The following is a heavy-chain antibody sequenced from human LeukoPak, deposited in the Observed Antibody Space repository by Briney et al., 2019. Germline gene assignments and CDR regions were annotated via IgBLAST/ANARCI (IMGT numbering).Heavy chain of an antibody. D-gene: IGHD3-10*01. CDR2: ISDSGDSI. V-gene: IGHV3-23*01. J-gene: IGHJ4*02. CDR3: AKDSYGSGSYSPDY. Sequence: PGGSLRLSCAASGFTFSSYAMTWVRQAPGKGLEWVSAISDSGDSIYYADSVKGRFAISRDNSKNTLYLQMNSLRAEDTAVYYCAKDSYGSGSYSPDYWGQGTLVTVSS. CDR1: GFTFSSYA.